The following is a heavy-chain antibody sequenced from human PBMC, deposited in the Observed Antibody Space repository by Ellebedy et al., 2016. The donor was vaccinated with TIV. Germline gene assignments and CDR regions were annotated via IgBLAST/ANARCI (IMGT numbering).Heavy chain of an antibody. V-gene: IGHV4-34*01. D-gene: IGHD4-23*01. CDR2: INHSGST. CDR1: GGSFSGYY. J-gene: IGHJ4*02. Sequence: MPSETLSLTCAVYGGSFSGYYWSWIRQPPGKGLEWIGEINHSGSTNYNPSLKSRVTISVDTSKNQFSLKLSSVTAADTAVYYCARLDGGNGNDYWGQGTLVTVSS. CDR3: ARLDGGNGNDY.